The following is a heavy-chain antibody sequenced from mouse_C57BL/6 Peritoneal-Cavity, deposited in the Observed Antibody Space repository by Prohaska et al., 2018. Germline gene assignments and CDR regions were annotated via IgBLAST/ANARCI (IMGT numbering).Heavy chain of an antibody. D-gene: IGHD1-1*01. Sequence: QIQLQQSGPELVKPGASVKISCKASGYTFTDYYINWVKQRPGQGLEWIGWIYPGSGNTKYNEKFKGKATLTVDTSSSTAYMQLSSLTSEDSAVYFCARNSGSYYGSSDGYVDVWGTGTTVTVSS. V-gene: IGHV1-84*01. CDR2: IYPGSGNT. CDR1: GYTFTDYY. J-gene: IGHJ1*03. CDR3: ARNSGSYYGSSDGYVDV.